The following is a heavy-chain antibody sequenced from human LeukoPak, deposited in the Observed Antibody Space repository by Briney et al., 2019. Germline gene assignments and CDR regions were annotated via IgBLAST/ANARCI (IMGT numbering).Heavy chain of an antibody. CDR1: GYTFTGYY. J-gene: IGHJ6*03. Sequence: GASVKVSCKASGYTFTGYYMHWVRQAPGQGLEWMGWINPNSGGTNYAQKFQGRVTMTRDTSISTAYMELSRLRSDDTVVYYCARDVTDTATVRYYYYYYYMDVWGKGTTVTISS. CDR2: INPNSGGT. D-gene: IGHD5-18*01. V-gene: IGHV1-2*02. CDR3: ARDVTDTATVRYYYYYYYMDV.